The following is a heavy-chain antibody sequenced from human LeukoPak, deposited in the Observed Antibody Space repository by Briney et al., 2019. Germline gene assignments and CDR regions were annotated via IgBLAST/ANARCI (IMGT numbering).Heavy chain of an antibody. V-gene: IGHV3-48*03. D-gene: IGHD5-24*01. J-gene: IGHJ3*02. Sequence: GGSLRLSCAASGFTFSSCEMNWVRQAPGKGLERVSYISSIGSTIYYADSVKGRFTISRDNAKNSLYLQMNSLRGDDTAVYYCASPMGDGYNYNAFDIWGQGTMVTVSS. CDR3: ASPMGDGYNYNAFDI. CDR2: ISSIGSTI. CDR1: GFTFSSCE.